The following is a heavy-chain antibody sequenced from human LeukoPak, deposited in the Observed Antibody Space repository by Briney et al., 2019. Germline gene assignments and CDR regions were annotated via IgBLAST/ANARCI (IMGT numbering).Heavy chain of an antibody. CDR3: ASNYYDSSGYYY. J-gene: IGHJ4*02. V-gene: IGHV4-38-2*02. D-gene: IGHD3-22*01. CDR2: IYHSGST. Sequence: PSQTLSLTCTVSGYSISSGYYWGWIRQPPGKGLEWIGSIYHSGSTYYNPSLKSRVTISVDTSKNQFSLKLGSVTAADTAVYYCASNYYDSSGYYYWGQGTLVTVSS. CDR1: GYSISSGYY.